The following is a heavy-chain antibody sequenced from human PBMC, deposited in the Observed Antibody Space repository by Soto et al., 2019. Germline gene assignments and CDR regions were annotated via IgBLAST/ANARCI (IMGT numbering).Heavy chain of an antibody. CDR3: AKDNNYDFWSGYPNYFDY. Sequence: GGSLRLSCAASGFTFNSYAMSWVRQSPGKGLECVAALSGSGDNTYYAHSVKGRFTISRDNSKNTLYLQMNSLRAEDTAVYFCAKDNNYDFWSGYPNYFDYWGQGTLVTVSS. V-gene: IGHV3-23*01. D-gene: IGHD3-3*01. CDR1: GFTFNSYA. CDR2: LSGSGDNT. J-gene: IGHJ4*02.